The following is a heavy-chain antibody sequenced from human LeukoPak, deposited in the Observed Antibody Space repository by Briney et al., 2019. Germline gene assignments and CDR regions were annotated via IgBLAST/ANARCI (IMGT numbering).Heavy chain of an antibody. D-gene: IGHD1-26*01. CDR3: ARDPYSGSYADY. Sequence: ASVKVSCKASGYTFTGYYMHWVRQAPGQGLEWMGWINPNSGGTNYEQKFQGRVTMTRDTSISTAYMDLSRLRSDDTAVCYCARDPYSGSYADYWGQGTLVTVYS. V-gene: IGHV1-2*02. CDR1: GYTFTGYY. J-gene: IGHJ4*02. CDR2: INPNSGGT.